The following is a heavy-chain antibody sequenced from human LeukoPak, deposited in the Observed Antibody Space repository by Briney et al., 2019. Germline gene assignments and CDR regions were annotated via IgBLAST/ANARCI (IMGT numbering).Heavy chain of an antibody. V-gene: IGHV3-30*02. CDR3: TRKTPGRTPFDY. J-gene: IGHJ4*02. CDR1: GFTFSSYG. Sequence: GGSLRLSCAASGFTFSSYGMHWVRQAPGKGLEWVAFIRYDGSNKYYADSVEGRFTISRDNSKNTLYLQMDSLRAEDTAIYYCTRKTPGRTPFDYWGQGILVTVSS. CDR2: IRYDGSNK. D-gene: IGHD2-15*01.